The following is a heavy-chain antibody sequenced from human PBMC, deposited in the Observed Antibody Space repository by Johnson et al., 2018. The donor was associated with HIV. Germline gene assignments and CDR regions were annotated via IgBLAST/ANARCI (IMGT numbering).Heavy chain of an antibody. V-gene: IGHV3-74*02. CDR1: GFTFSHAW. J-gene: IGHJ3*02. D-gene: IGHD3-10*01. CDR3: VRGRIYGAFAFDI. CDR2: TNSDGSST. Sequence: VQLVESGGGLVKPGGSLRLSCAASGFTFSHAWMTWVRQAPGKGLEWVSRTNSDGSSTNYADSVNGRFTISRDKAKNTLHLQMNSLRAEDTAVYYCVRGRIYGAFAFDIWGQGTMVTVSS.